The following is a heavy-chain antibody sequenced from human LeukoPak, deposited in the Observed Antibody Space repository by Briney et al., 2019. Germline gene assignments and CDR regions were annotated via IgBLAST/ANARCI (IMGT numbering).Heavy chain of an antibody. CDR3: ARSEYYGSGSYRGGDY. CDR2: ISSSSSYT. J-gene: IGHJ4*02. Sequence: GGSLRLSCAASGFTFSSYSMNWVRQAPGKGLEWVSSISSSSSYTYYADSVKGRFTISRDNAKNSLYLQMNSLRAEDTAVYYCARSEYYGSGSYRGGDYWGQGTLVTVSS. D-gene: IGHD3-10*01. CDR1: GFTFSSYS. V-gene: IGHV3-21*01.